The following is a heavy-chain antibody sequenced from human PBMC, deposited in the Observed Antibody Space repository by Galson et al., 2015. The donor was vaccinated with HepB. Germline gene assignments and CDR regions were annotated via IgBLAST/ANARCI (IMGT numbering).Heavy chain of an antibody. V-gene: IGHV3-23*01. CDR3: AKDRNSTSPGTYGMDV. Sequence: CAASGFTLSRYGLHWVRRAPGKGLEWVSAISGSGGTTYYADSVRGRFTISRDNTKRTLYLQMNRLRGEDTALYYCAKDRNSTSPGTYGMDVWGQGTAVTVFS. D-gene: IGHD6-6*01. CDR1: GFTLSRYG. J-gene: IGHJ6*02. CDR2: ISGSGGTT.